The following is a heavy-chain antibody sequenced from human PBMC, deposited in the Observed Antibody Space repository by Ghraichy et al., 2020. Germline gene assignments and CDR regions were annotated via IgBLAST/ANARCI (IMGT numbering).Heavy chain of an antibody. D-gene: IGHD2-21*01. CDR1: GGSISSYY. J-gene: IGHJ3*02. Sequence: SETLSLTCTVSGGSISSYYWSWIRQPPGKGLEWIGYIYYSGSTNYNPSLKSRVTISVDTSKNQFSLKLSSVTAADTAVYYCARGDKPRLRDAFDIWGQGTMVTVSS. CDR3: ARGDKPRLRDAFDI. V-gene: IGHV4-59*01. CDR2: IYYSGST.